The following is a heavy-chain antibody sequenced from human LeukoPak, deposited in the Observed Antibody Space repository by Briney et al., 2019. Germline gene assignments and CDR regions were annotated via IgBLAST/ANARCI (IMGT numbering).Heavy chain of an antibody. Sequence: SVKVSCKASGGTFSSYAISWVRQAPGQGLEWMGGIIPIFGTANYAQKFQGRVTITADESTSTAYMELSSLRSEDTAVYYCARDPLKLRDYYDSSGPRGFDPWGQGTLVTVSS. CDR3: ARDPLKLRDYYDSSGPRGFDP. J-gene: IGHJ5*02. CDR2: IIPIFGTA. D-gene: IGHD3-22*01. V-gene: IGHV1-69*13. CDR1: GGTFSSYA.